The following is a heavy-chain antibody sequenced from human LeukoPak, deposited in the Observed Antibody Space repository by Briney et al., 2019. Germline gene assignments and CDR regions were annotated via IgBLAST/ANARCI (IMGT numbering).Heavy chain of an antibody. J-gene: IGHJ4*02. CDR2: IKSKTDGGTT. Sequence: PGGSLRLSCAASGFTFSNAWMSWVRQAPGKGLEWVGRIKSKTDGGTTDYAAHVKGRFTISRDDSKNTLYLQMNSLKTEDTAVYYCTTTLRFLEWLLYRLGYFDYWDQGTLVTVSS. CDR1: GFTFSNAW. V-gene: IGHV3-15*01. D-gene: IGHD3-3*01. CDR3: TTTLRFLEWLLYRLGYFDY.